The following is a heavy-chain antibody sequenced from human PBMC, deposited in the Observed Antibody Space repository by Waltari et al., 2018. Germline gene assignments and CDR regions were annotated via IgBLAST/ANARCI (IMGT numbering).Heavy chain of an antibody. J-gene: IGHJ4*02. CDR1: GFTFSSYW. D-gene: IGHD2-21*01. CDR3: ARAAYCGGDCSLPDY. Sequence: EVQLVESGGGLVQPGGSLRLSCAASGFTFSSYWMHWVRQAPGKGLVWVSRINSDGSSTSYADSVKGRFTISRDNAKNTLYLQMNSLRAEDTAVYYCARAAYCGGDCSLPDYWGQGTLVTVSS. CDR2: INSDGSST. V-gene: IGHV3-74*01.